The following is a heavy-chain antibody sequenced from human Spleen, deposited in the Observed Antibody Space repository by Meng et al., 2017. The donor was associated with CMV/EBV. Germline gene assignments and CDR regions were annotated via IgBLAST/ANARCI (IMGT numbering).Heavy chain of an antibody. J-gene: IGHJ5*02. V-gene: IGHV1-69*04. CDR3: ASDSVARRFFLNFFDP. D-gene: IGHD3/OR15-3a*01. Sequence: SGGIFTDYACSWVRQAPRQRLEWLGWIIPILDIAHYAQKLHCRVTITANKSTNPVHMVLSRLSSADTAVYFCASDSVARRFFLNFFDPWGQGTLVTVSS. CDR1: GGIFTDYA. CDR2: IIPILDIA.